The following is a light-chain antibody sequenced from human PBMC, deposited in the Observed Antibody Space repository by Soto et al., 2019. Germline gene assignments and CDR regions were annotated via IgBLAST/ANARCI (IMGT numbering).Light chain of an antibody. CDR2: GAS. V-gene: IGKV3-15*01. J-gene: IGKJ1*01. Sequence: VITQSPATLSVSPGERATLSCRASQNLRSSLAWYQQKPGQAPRLLIYGASTRATGIPARFSGSGSGTEFTLTISSLQSEDFAVYFCQQYNIWPQTFGQGTKVDIK. CDR3: QQYNIWPQT. CDR1: QNLRSS.